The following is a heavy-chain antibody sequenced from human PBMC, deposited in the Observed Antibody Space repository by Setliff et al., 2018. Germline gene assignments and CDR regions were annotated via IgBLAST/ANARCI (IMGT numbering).Heavy chain of an antibody. Sequence: GASVKVSCKASGGTFNTYAINWVRQAPGQGLAWMGGIVPVFGKRNYAQKFQGRVTFSADDSANTAYMELTSLTSEDTAVYYCARNIGMGQRDYFDYWGQGTVVTVSS. J-gene: IGHJ4*02. CDR2: IVPVFGKR. CDR3: ARNIGMGQRDYFDY. CDR1: GGTFNTYA. V-gene: IGHV1-69*13. D-gene: IGHD5-18*01.